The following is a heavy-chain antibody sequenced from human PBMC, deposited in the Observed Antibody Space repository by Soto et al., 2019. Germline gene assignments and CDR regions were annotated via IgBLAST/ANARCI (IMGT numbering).Heavy chain of an antibody. D-gene: IGHD1-26*01. Sequence: GESLKISCKASGYNFNSHWINWVRQPPGKGLEWMGRIDPSDSYTDYSPSFQGHITISVVPSISTAYLQWNSLKASDTAMYYCARRLGATWFDPWGQGTRVTVSS. CDR1: GYNFNSHW. CDR3: ARRLGATWFDP. CDR2: IDPSDSYT. J-gene: IGHJ5*02. V-gene: IGHV5-10-1*01.